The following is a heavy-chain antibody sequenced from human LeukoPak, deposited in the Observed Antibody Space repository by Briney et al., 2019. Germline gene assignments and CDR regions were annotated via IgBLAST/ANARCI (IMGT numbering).Heavy chain of an antibody. CDR3: ARGKKKVTIFGVVIGLEWFDP. D-gene: IGHD3-3*01. CDR2: MNPNSGNT. Sequence: KASXXXFTXYDINXXRQATGQGLEWMGWMNPNSGNTGYAQKFEGRVTMTRNTSISTAYMELSSLRSEDTAVYYCARGKKKVTIFGVVIGLEWFDPWGQGTLVTVSS. J-gene: IGHJ5*02. V-gene: IGHV1-8*01. CDR1: XXXFTXYD.